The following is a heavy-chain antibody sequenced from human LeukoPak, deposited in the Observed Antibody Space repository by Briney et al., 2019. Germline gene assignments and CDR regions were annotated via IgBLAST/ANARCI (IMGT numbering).Heavy chain of an antibody. CDR3: ARGRYCSSTSCYGQYYFDY. CDR1: GGSISSSNW. Sequence: PSETLSLTCAVSGGSISSSNWWSWVRQPPGKGLEWIGEIYHSGSTNYNPSLKSRVTIAVDKSKNQFSLKLSSVTAADTAVYYCARGRYCSSTSCYGQYYFDYWGQGTLVTVSS. CDR2: IYHSGST. V-gene: IGHV4-4*02. D-gene: IGHD2-2*01. J-gene: IGHJ4*02.